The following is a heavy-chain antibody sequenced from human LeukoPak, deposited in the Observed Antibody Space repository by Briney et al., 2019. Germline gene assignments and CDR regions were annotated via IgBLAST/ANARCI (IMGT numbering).Heavy chain of an antibody. CDR3: TANITMIVVVINRSYAFDI. Sequence: PGGSLRLSCAAPGFTFSNAWMSWVRQAPGKGLEWVGRIKSKTDGGTTGYAAPVKGRFTISRDDSKNTLYLQMNSLKTEDTAVYYCTANITMIVVVINRSYAFDIWGQGTMVTVSS. D-gene: IGHD3-22*01. CDR1: GFTFSNAW. V-gene: IGHV3-15*01. CDR2: IKSKTDGGTT. J-gene: IGHJ3*02.